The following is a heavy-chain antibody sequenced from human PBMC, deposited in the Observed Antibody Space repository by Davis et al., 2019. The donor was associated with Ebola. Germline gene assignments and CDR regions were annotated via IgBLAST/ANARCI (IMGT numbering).Heavy chain of an antibody. V-gene: IGHV3-43D*03. CDR1: AFSFGDYA. J-gene: IGHJ4*02. Sequence: GESLKISCAASAFSFGDYAMHWVRQAPGKGLEWVSLISWDGRSTAYAESVRGRFSISRDNSKKFLYLQMNSLRAEDTALYYCAAYDSTFRNYWGQGTLVTVSS. CDR3: AAYDSTFRNY. CDR2: ISWDGRST. D-gene: IGHD3-22*01.